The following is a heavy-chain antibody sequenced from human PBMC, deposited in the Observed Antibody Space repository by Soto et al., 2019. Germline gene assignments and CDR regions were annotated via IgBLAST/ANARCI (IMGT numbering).Heavy chain of an antibody. J-gene: IGHJ3*02. D-gene: IGHD6-13*01. CDR2: MYYGGTT. Sequence: EMQLVETGGGLIHPGGSLRLSCAASGFTVSSDHMSWVRQAPGKGLEWISVMYYGGTTYYADSVQGRFTVSRDSSKNILYLQMNDLRADDTAVYYCAREAAGFDIWGQGTMVTVSS. CDR3: AREAAGFDI. CDR1: GFTVSSDH. V-gene: IGHV3-53*02.